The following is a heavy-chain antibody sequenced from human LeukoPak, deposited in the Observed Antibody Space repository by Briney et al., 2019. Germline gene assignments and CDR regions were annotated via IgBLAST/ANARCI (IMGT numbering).Heavy chain of an antibody. J-gene: IGHJ3*02. CDR3: ARDYTMTHAFDI. Sequence: WETLSLTCTVSGGSMSDYYWSWIRQPPGKGLEWIGYIYSTGSTNYNPSLKSRVTISVDTSTNQFFLKLSSVTAADTALYYCARDYTMTHAFDIWGQGTLVTVSS. V-gene: IGHV4-59*01. D-gene: IGHD3-22*01. CDR2: IYSTGST. CDR1: GGSMSDYY.